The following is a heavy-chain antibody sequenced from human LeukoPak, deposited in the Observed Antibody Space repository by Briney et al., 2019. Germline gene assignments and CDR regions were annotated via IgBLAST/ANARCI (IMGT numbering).Heavy chain of an antibody. Sequence: ASVKVSCKASGYTFTSYGISWVRQAPGQGLEWMGWISAYNGNTNYAQKLQGRVTMTTDTSTSTAYMELSSLRSEDTAVYYCARRETAAGTWFDPWGQGTLVTVSS. V-gene: IGHV1-18*01. CDR3: ARRETAAGTWFDP. CDR1: GYTFTSYG. J-gene: IGHJ5*02. CDR2: ISAYNGNT. D-gene: IGHD6-13*01.